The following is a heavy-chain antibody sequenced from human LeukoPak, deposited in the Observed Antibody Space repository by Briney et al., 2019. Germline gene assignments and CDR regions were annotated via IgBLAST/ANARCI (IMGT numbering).Heavy chain of an antibody. D-gene: IGHD5-24*01. CDR3: ARGRDGYNDGFDI. Sequence: SETLSLTCTVSGGYISTSNYYWGWIRQPPGKGLEWIGNIYYSGSTYYNPSLKSRVSLSLDTSMNQFSLKLTSVTAADTAVYYCARGRDGYNDGFDIWGQGTMVTVSS. CDR1: GGYISTSNYY. V-gene: IGHV4-39*07. CDR2: IYYSGST. J-gene: IGHJ3*02.